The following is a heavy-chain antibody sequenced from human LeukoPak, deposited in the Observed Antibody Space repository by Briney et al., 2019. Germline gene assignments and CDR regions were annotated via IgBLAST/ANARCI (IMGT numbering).Heavy chain of an antibody. CDR1: GFTFSSYE. Sequence: GGSLRLSCAASGFTFSSYEMNWVRQAPGKGLEWVSSISSSSSYIYYADSVKGRFTISRDNAKNSLYLQMNSLRAEDTAVYYCARGGIQLWLRYTFDYWGQGTLVTVTS. V-gene: IGHV3-21*01. CDR2: ISSSSSYI. J-gene: IGHJ4*02. CDR3: ARGGIQLWLRYTFDY. D-gene: IGHD5-18*01.